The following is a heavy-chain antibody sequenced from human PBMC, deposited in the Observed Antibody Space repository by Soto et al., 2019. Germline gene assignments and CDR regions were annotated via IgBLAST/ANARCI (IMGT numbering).Heavy chain of an antibody. D-gene: IGHD3-16*02. Sequence: ASVKVSCKASGYTFTSYYMHWVRQAPGQGPEWMGIINPSGGSTSYAQKFQGRVTMTRDTSTSTVYMELSSLRSEDTAVYYCAADPDYYYVWGSYPQGAFDIWGQGTMVTVSS. CDR1: GYTFTSYY. J-gene: IGHJ3*02. V-gene: IGHV1-46*01. CDR3: AADPDYYYVWGSYPQGAFDI. CDR2: INPSGGST.